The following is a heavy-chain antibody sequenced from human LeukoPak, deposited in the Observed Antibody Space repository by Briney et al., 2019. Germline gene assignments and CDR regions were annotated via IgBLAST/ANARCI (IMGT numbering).Heavy chain of an antibody. J-gene: IGHJ3*02. Sequence: ASVKVSCKASGYTFTSYDINWVRQPTAPGLGSMGWMNPNSGNTGYAQKFQGRVTMTRNTSISTAYMELSSLRSEDTAVYYCARWKRELGALDIWGQGTMVTVSS. D-gene: IGHD1-26*01. CDR3: ARWKRELGALDI. V-gene: IGHV1-8*01. CDR2: MNPNSGNT. CDR1: GYTFTSYD.